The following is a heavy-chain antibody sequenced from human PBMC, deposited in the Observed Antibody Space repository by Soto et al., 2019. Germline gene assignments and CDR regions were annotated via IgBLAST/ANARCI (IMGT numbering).Heavy chain of an antibody. D-gene: IGHD2-2*01. J-gene: IGHJ6*02. Sequence: SETLSLTCAVSGGSISSSNWWSWVRQPPGKGLEWIGEIYHSGSTNYNPSLKSRVTISVDKSKNQFSLDLTSVTAADTAVYYCARNAYQLPNFSYYYGMDVWGQGTTVTAP. CDR2: IYHSGST. CDR1: GGSISSSNW. V-gene: IGHV4-4*02. CDR3: ARNAYQLPNFSYYYGMDV.